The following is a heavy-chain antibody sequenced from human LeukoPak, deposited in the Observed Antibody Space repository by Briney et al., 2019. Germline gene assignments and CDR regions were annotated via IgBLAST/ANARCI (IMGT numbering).Heavy chain of an antibody. D-gene: IGHD5-18*01. CDR1: GFTFSSYS. V-gene: IGHV3-23*03. Sequence: GGSLRLSCAASGFTFSSYSMNWVRQAPGKGLEWVSVMYGAGSTFDADSVKGRFTISRDNSKNTLYLQMNSLRAEDTAVYYCAKDPSQGSYGYFDYWGQGTLVTVSS. J-gene: IGHJ4*02. CDR3: AKDPSQGSYGYFDY. CDR2: MYGAGST.